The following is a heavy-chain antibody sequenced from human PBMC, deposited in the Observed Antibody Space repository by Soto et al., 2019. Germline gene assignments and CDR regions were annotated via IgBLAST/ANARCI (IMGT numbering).Heavy chain of an antibody. D-gene: IGHD1-26*01. V-gene: IGHV1-69*06. CDR2: IIPIFGTA. Sequence: RASVKVSCKASGGTFSSYAISWVRQAPGQGLEWMGGIIPIFGTANYAQKFQGRVTITADKSTSTAYMELSSLRSEDTAVYYCARGAGATIDPYYYYGMDVWGQGTTVTVYS. CDR1: GGTFSSYA. J-gene: IGHJ6*02. CDR3: ARGAGATIDPYYYYGMDV.